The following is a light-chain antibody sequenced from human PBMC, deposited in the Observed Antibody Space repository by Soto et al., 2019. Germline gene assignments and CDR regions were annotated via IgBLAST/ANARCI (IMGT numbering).Light chain of an antibody. Sequence: DIVFTQSPATLSLSPGERATLSCRASQSVSRKLAWYRQIPGQAPRVLIYDASTRATGIPARFSGSGAGTDFTLTISSLQSEDFEVYDCQQYNNWTRTFGQGTKVDIK. CDR3: QQYNNWTRT. CDR1: QSVSRK. J-gene: IGKJ1*01. CDR2: DAS. V-gene: IGKV3-15*01.